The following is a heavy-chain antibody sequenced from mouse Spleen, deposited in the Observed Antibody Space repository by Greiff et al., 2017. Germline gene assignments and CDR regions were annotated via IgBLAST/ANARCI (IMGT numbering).Heavy chain of an antibody. CDR1: GYTFTSYT. V-gene: IGHV1-4*01. CDR2: INPSSGYT. Sequence: VHLVESGAELARPGASVKMSCKASGYTFTSYTMHWVKQRPGQGLEWIGYINPSSGYTKYNQKFKDKATLTADKSSSTAYMQLSSLTSEDSAVYYCAREEGLGRRFFAYWGQGTLVTVSA. J-gene: IGHJ3*01. D-gene: IGHD4-1*01. CDR3: AREEGLGRRFFAY.